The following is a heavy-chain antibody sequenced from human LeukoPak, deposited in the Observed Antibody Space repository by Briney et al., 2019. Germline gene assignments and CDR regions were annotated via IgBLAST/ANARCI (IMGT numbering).Heavy chain of an antibody. CDR3: ARVHIVTGTYFDS. Sequence: PSETLSLTCTVSGDSLSGYSWSWLRPPAGKEVEWIGRIYSSYFTEYNLSLDGRVTMSIDTSKNQFSLMLDSVTAADTAVYYCARVHIVTGTYFDSWGQGALVTVSS. J-gene: IGHJ4*02. V-gene: IGHV4-4*07. CDR1: GDSLSGYS. CDR2: IYSSYFT. D-gene: IGHD3-10*01.